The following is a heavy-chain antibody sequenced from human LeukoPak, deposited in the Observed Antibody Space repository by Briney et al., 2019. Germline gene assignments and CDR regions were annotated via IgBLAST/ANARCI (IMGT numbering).Heavy chain of an antibody. CDR1: GFTFNRFY. J-gene: IGHJ4*02. V-gene: IGHV3-64D*06. CDR3: ARREWLVLRLGPHFDY. CDR2: ISSNGATT. Sequence: GGSLRLSCSASGFTFNRFYLHWVRQAPGKGLEFVSHISSNGATTYYADSVKGRFTISRDNSKNTLYLQMSSLRADDTAVYYCARREWLVLRLGPHFDYWGQGTLVTVSS. D-gene: IGHD6-19*01.